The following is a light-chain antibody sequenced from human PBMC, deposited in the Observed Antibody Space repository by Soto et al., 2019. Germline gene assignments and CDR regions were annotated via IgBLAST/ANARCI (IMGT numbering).Light chain of an antibody. CDR1: QSVTSSY. CDR2: GAS. V-gene: IGKV3-20*01. J-gene: IGKJ2*01. Sequence: IVLTQSPGTLSLSPGERVTLSCRASQSVTSSYLAWYQQKPGQAPRLLIYGASTRATGIPDRFSGSGSGTDFTLTISRLEPEDFAVYYCQQYGRPPYTFGQGTKLEIK. CDR3: QQYGRPPYT.